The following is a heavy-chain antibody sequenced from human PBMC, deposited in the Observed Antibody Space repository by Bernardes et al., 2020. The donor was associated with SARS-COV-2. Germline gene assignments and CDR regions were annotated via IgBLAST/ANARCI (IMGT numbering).Heavy chain of an antibody. CDR1: GGSISSYY. CDR3: ARGGRDFCSAYHYCFDY. D-gene: IGHD3-3*01. J-gene: IGHJ4*02. Sequence: SETLSLTCTVSGGSISSYYWSWIRQPAGKGLEWIGRIYTSGSTNYNPSLKSRVTMSVDTSKNQFSLKLSSVTAADTAVYYCARGGRDFCSAYHYCFDYWGQGTLVSVSS. V-gene: IGHV4-4*07. CDR2: IYTSGST.